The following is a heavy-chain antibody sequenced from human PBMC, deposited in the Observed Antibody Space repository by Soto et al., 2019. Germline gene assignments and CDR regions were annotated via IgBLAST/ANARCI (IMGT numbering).Heavy chain of an antibody. Sequence: GGSLRLSCAASGFTFSSYSMNWVRQAPGKGLEWVSYISSSSSTIYYADSVKGRFTISRDNAKNSLYLQMNSLRAEDTAVYYCAREKVYRSITMVRGVRLAFDIWGQGTMVTVSS. J-gene: IGHJ3*02. CDR3: AREKVYRSITMVRGVRLAFDI. CDR1: GFTFSSYS. D-gene: IGHD3-10*01. CDR2: ISSSSSTI. V-gene: IGHV3-48*01.